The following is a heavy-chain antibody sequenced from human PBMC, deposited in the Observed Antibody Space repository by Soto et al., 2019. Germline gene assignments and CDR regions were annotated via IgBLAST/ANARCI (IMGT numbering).Heavy chain of an antibody. J-gene: IGHJ4*02. CDR2: IYYSGST. CDR1: RGAISSPTYY. D-gene: IGHD1-1*01. Sequence: PSDSLSLTGSLGRGAISSPTYYWGWIRQPPGKGLEWIGSIYYSGSTYYSPSLKSRVTISVDTSKNQFSLKVSSVTAADTAVYYCARLPGITTSRRDYWGQGTLVTVSS. CDR3: ARLPGITTSRRDY. V-gene: IGHV4-39*01.